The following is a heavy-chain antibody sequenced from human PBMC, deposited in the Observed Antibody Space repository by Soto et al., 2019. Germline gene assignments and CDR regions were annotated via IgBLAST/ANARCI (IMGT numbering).Heavy chain of an antibody. CDR2: IGTAGDT. Sequence: EVQLVESGGGLVQPGGSLRLSCAASGFTFSSYDMHWVRQATGKGLEWVSAIGTAGDTYYPGSVKGRFTISRENAKNSLYLQMNSLRAGDTAVYYCARGLGYCSGSSCYSEGDYYDYWGQGTLVTVSS. D-gene: IGHD2-15*01. J-gene: IGHJ4*02. V-gene: IGHV3-13*01. CDR3: ARGLGYCSGSSCYSEGDYYDY. CDR1: GFTFSSYD.